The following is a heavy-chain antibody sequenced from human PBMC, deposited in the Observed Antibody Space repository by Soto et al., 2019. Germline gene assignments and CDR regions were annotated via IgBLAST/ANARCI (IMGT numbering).Heavy chain of an antibody. CDR3: ERQAAGDSEAYYLDF. CDR1: GVSFSGFY. Sequence: ETLSLTGAVYGVSFSGFYWTWIRQPPGKGLEYIGEINHSGTTHYHPSLKSRVTISVDTSKNQFSLKLSSVTAADTAVYYCERQAAGDSEAYYLDFWGQGTLVTVSS. D-gene: IGHD2-21*02. CDR2: INHSGTT. J-gene: IGHJ4*02. V-gene: IGHV4-34*01.